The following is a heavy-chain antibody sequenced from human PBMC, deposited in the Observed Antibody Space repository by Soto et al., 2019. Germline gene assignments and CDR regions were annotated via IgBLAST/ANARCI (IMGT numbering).Heavy chain of an antibody. Sequence: GGSLRLSCVASRITFIGYWMSWVRQAPGRGLEWVATIRQEGGQMYYVDSVTGRFTISRERAKNSLYLQMNSLTFEDTALYYCSTTGGYRGQGILVTVSS. CDR3: STTGGY. CDR2: IRQEGGQM. J-gene: IGHJ4*02. D-gene: IGHD2-8*02. V-gene: IGHV3-7*05. CDR1: RITFIGYW.